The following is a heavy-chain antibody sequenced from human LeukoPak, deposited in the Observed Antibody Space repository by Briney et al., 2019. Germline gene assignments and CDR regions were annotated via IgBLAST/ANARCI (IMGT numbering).Heavy chain of an antibody. CDR2: INPNSGGT. CDR1: GYTFTVYY. Sequence: ASVTVSFTASGYTFTVYYMHWVRQAPGQGLEWMGWINPNSGGTNYSQKFQGRVTMTRDTSISTAYLELSRLRSDDKAVSYSDRVEINQRDYWGQGTLVTVSS. CDR3: DRVEINQRDY. J-gene: IGHJ4*02. D-gene: IGHD1-14*01. V-gene: IGHV1-2*02.